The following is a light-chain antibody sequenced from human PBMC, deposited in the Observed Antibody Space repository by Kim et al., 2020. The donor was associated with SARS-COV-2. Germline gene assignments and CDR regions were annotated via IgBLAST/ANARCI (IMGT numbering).Light chain of an antibody. J-gene: IGLJ2*01. Sequence: SSELTQDPAVSVALEQTVRSTCQGDSLRSYYATWYQQKPGQAPVLVIYGKNNRPSGIPDRFSGSSSGNTASLTITGTQAGDEADSYCNSRDSNDNVVFGGGT. V-gene: IGLV3-19*01. CDR1: SLRSYY. CDR3: NSRDSNDNVV. CDR2: GKN.